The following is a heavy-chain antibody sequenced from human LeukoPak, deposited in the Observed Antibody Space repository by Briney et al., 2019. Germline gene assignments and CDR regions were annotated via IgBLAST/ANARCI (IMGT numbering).Heavy chain of an antibody. CDR3: AREGSSGYYFNWFDP. Sequence: SETLSLTCTVSGGSIRSYYWSWIRQPPGKGLEWIGYIYYTGSTNYNPSLKSRVTISVDTSKNQFSLKLGSVTAADTAVYYCAREGSSGYYFNWFDPWGQGTLVTVSS. V-gene: IGHV4-59*01. CDR1: GGSIRSYY. CDR2: IYYTGST. J-gene: IGHJ5*02. D-gene: IGHD3-22*01.